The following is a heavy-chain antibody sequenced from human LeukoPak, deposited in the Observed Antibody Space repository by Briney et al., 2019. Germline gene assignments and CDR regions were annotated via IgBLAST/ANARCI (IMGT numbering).Heavy chain of an antibody. V-gene: IGHV1-18*01. J-gene: IGHJ4*02. CDR3: AKSHSSSLGAPFDS. CDR2: ISAYNGNT. CDR1: GYTFKNYG. D-gene: IGHD2-2*01. Sequence: ASVKVSRKTSGYTFKNYGIIWVRQAPGQGREWMGWISAYNGNTNYALNLQRRVALPTDTSTTTAYMELKSLRSDDPAMYYCAKSHSSSLGAPFDSWGQGTLLTVSS.